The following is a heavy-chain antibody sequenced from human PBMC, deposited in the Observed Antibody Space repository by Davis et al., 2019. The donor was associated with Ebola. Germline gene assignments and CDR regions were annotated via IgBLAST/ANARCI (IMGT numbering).Heavy chain of an antibody. CDR2: ISSSSTYI. V-gene: IGHV3-21*01. CDR3: AREKTMVRGIDY. Sequence: GESLKISCAASGFTFSSYRMNWVRQAPGKGLEWVSSISSSSTYIYYADSVKGRFTISRDNAKNSLYLQMNSLRAEDTAVYYCAREKTMVRGIDYWGQGTLVTVSS. D-gene: IGHD3-10*01. J-gene: IGHJ4*02. CDR1: GFTFSSYR.